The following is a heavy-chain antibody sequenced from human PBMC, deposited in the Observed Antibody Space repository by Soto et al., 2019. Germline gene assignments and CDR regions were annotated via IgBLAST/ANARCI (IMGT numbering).Heavy chain of an antibody. D-gene: IGHD6-19*01. CDR3: ASLRGIAVAGTLHV. J-gene: IGHJ6*02. CDR1: GFTFSSYA. V-gene: IGHV3-23*01. Sequence: GGSLRLSCAASGFTFSSYAMSWVRQAPGKGLEWVSAISGSGGSTYYADSVKGRFTISRDNSKNTLYLQMNSLRAEDTAVYYCASLRGIAVAGTLHVWGQGTTVTVSS. CDR2: ISGSGGST.